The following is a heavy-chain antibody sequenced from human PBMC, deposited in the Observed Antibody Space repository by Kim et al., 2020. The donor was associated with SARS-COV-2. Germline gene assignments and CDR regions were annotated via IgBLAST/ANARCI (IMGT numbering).Heavy chain of an antibody. CDR3: AKERIQLWLHSGNYFDY. V-gene: IGHV3-23*01. D-gene: IGHD5-18*01. J-gene: IGHJ4*02. Sequence: VKGRFTISRDNSKNTLYLQMNSLRAEDTAVYYCAKERIQLWLHSGNYFDYWGQGTLVTVSS.